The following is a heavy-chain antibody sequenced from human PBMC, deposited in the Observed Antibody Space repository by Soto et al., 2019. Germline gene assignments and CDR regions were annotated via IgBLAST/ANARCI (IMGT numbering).Heavy chain of an antibody. Sequence: SQTLLLTCPIARYSFSINDVASTWIGPSPSRGLEWLGRTYYRSKWYNDYAVSVKSRITVNPDTSKNQFSLQLSSVTPEDTAVYYCARGKFTGIDDWGEGT. CDR3: ARGKFTGIDD. J-gene: IGHJ3*01. CDR1: RYSFSINDVA. CDR2: TYYRSKWYN. D-gene: IGHD2-8*02. V-gene: IGHV6-1*01.